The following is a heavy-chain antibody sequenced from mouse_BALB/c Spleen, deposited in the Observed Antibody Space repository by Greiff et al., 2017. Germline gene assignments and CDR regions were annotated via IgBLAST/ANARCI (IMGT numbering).Heavy chain of an antibody. CDR2: ISSGGSYT. CDR3: ASYYYGSFFDY. CDR1: GFTFSSYG. Sequence: EVKLMESGGDLVKPGGSLKLSCAASGFTFSSYGMSWVRQTPDKRLEWVATISSGGSYTYYPDSVKGRFTISRDNAKNTLYLQMSSLKSEDTAMYYCASYYYGSFFDYWGQGTTLTVSS. D-gene: IGHD1-1*01. J-gene: IGHJ2*01. V-gene: IGHV5-6*01.